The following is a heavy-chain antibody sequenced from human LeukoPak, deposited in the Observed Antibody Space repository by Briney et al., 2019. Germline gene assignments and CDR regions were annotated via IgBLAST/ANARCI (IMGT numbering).Heavy chain of an antibody. D-gene: IGHD3-10*01. J-gene: IGHJ6*03. CDR1: GFTVSSNY. CDR2: IYSAGST. CDR3: ARDLGFGESIQNYYMDV. Sequence: TGGSLRLSCAASGFTVSSNYMSWVRQAPGKGLEWVSVIYSAGSTYYADSVKGRFTISRDNSKNTLYLQMNSRRAEDTAVYYCARDLGFGESIQNYYMDVWGKGTTVTVSS. V-gene: IGHV3-53*01.